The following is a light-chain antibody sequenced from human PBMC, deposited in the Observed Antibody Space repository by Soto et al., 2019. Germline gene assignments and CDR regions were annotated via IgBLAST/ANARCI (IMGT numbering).Light chain of an antibody. CDR1: QSISSW. CDR3: QHYNIYCT. V-gene: IGKV1-5*03. J-gene: IGKJ1*01. CDR2: NAS. Sequence: DIQMTQSPSTLSASVGDRVTITCRASQSISSWLDWYQQKPGKAPKLLLYNASSVESGVASRFSGSGSGTEITLTISSVPPDDYASYCCQHYNIYCTIGHGTKVKIK.